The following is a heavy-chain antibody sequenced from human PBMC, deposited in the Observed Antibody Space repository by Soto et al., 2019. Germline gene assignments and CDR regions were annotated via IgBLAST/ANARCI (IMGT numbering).Heavy chain of an antibody. CDR1: GYTFTSYG. V-gene: IGHV1-18*01. CDR3: ARALRYYGSGTLLWDY. CDR2: ISAYNGNT. Sequence: ASVKVSCKASGYTFTSYGISWVRQAPGQGLEWMGWISAYNGNTNYAQKFQGWVTMTRDTSISTAYMELSRLRSDDTAVYYCARALRYYGSGTLLWDYWGQETLVTVSS. D-gene: IGHD3-10*01. J-gene: IGHJ4*02.